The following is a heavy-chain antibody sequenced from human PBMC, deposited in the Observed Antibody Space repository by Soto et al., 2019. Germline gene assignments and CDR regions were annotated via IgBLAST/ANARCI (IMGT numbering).Heavy chain of an antibody. CDR2: ISGRGATT. V-gene: IGHV3-23*01. CDR3: AKLRYFLWPAYTWFEY. CDR1: AFIFTTYT. J-gene: IGHJ5*01. D-gene: IGHD3-9*01. Sequence: WGCLRLSCAAAAFIFTTYTMTWVGPAPGKGREWVAGISGRGATTSYAGSGKGWVTVSRDNTKNTLYLQMNSLRVEDTAVYHCAKLRYFLWPAYTWFEYWGQGT.